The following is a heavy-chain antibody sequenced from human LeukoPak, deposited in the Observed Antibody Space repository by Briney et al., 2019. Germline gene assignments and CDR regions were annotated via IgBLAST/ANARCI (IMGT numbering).Heavy chain of an antibody. CDR2: TSYSGYP. D-gene: IGHD3-16*01. CDR1: GDSISTTEDH. J-gene: IGHJ4*02. CDR3: AREPTQPLRFGEFHPFDN. V-gene: IGHV4-31*03. Sequence: PSETLSLTCTVSGDSISTTEDHWTWIRQFPGKGLEWIGYTSYSGYPDSNPSLKSRVTISLDTSKSQFSLKLSSVTVADTAMYYCAREPTQPLRFGEFHPFDNWGQGTLVTVSS.